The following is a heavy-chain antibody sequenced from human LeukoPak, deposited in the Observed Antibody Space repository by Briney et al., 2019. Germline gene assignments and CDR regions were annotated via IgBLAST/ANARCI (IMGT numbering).Heavy chain of an antibody. CDR3: ARGLRGVAGTG. CDR1: GFTFSSYG. Sequence: GGSLRLSCAASGFTFSSYGMHWVRQAPGKGLEWVAVIWYDGSNKYYADSVKGRFTISRDNSKNTLYLQMNSLRAEDTAVYYCARGLRGVAGTGWGQGTLVTVSS. D-gene: IGHD6-19*01. J-gene: IGHJ4*02. CDR2: IWYDGSNK. V-gene: IGHV3-33*01.